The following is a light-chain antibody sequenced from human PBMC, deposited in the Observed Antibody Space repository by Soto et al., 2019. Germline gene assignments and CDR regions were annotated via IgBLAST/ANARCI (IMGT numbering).Light chain of an antibody. CDR3: SSYAGSNNPHV. V-gene: IGLV2-8*01. CDR1: SSDVGGYNY. CDR2: EVS. J-gene: IGLJ1*01. Sequence: QSALTQPPSASGSPGQSVTISCTGTSSDVGGYNYVSWYQQHPGKAPKRMIYEVSKRPSGVPDRFSGSKSGNTASLTVSGLQAEDEADYYCSSYAGSNNPHVFGTGTKLTVL.